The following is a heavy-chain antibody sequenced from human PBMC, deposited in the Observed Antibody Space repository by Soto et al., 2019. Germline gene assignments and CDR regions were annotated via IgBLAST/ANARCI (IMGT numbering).Heavy chain of an antibody. Sequence: PSETLSLTCTVSGGSISSSSYYWGWIRQPPGKGLEWIGSIYYSGSTYYNPSLKSRVTISVDTSKNQFSLKLSSVTAADTAVYYCARHRKPPKAVVDYWGQGTLVTVSS. J-gene: IGHJ4*02. CDR3: ARHRKPPKAVVDY. D-gene: IGHD6-19*01. CDR1: GGSISSSSYY. V-gene: IGHV4-39*01. CDR2: IYYSGST.